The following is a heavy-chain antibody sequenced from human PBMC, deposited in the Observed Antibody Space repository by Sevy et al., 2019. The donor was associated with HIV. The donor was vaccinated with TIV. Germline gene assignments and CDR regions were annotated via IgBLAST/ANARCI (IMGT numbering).Heavy chain of an antibody. CDR1: EFTFSGAG. J-gene: IGHJ4*02. CDR3: TAVCVDCVSFDF. D-gene: IGHD2-21*01. V-gene: IGHV3-15*01. Sequence: GGSLRLSCLGSEFTFSGAGMNWVRQAPGKGLEWVGRIKSTSDGGTTDYAAPVKGRFTISRDDSKNTVYLQMNNLKIEDTAVYFCTAVCVDCVSFDFWGPGTQVTVSS. CDR2: IKSTSDGGTT.